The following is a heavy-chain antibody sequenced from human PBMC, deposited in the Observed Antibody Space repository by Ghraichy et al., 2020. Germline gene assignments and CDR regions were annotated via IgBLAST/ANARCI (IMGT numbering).Heavy chain of an antibody. D-gene: IGHD3-10*01. CDR1: GFTFSSYG. J-gene: IGHJ3*01. CDR3: ARDTKGGFGGSFDL. CDR2: IYYDGSYK. V-gene: IGHV3-33*01. Sequence: GGSLRLSCAGSGFTFSSYGIHWVRQAPGKGLEWVALIYYDGSYKYYADSVKGRFTVSRDNSENTVYLEMNNLRAEDTAVYYCARDTKGGFGGSFDLWGQGTMVTVSP.